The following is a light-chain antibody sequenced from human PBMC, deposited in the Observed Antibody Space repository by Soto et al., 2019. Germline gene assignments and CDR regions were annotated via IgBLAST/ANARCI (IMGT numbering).Light chain of an antibody. CDR2: EDN. CDR3: QSYDATNQV. Sequence: NFMLTQPHSVSESPGTTVIISCTRSSGSIASNYVQWYQQRPGSSHTTVSYEDNQRPSGVPDRFSGSIDSSSNSASLTISGMDTEDEADDFCQSYDATNQVFGGGTKVTVL. CDR1: SGSIASNY. V-gene: IGLV6-57*01. J-gene: IGLJ3*02.